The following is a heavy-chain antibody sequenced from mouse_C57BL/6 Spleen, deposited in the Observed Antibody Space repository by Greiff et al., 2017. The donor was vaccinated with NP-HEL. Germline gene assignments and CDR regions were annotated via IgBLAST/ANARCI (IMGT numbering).Heavy chain of an antibody. J-gene: IGHJ4*01. CDR3: AKIYYDYEDAMDY. CDR1: GFTFSDYG. V-gene: IGHV5-17*01. Sequence: EVNVVESGGGLVKPGGSLKLSCAASGFTFSDYGMHWVRQAPEKGLEWVAYISSGSSTIYYADTVKGRFTISRDNAKNTLFLQMTSLRSEDTAMYYCAKIYYDYEDAMDYWGQGTSVTVSS. D-gene: IGHD2-4*01. CDR2: ISSGSSTI.